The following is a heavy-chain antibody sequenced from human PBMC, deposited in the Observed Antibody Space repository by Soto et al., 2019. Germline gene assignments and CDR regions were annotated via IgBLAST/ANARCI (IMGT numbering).Heavy chain of an antibody. V-gene: IGHV4-59*01. CDR2: LYYGRSA. J-gene: IGHJ4*02. CDR3: ALRSMAVVPEY. CDR1: GDSISSYY. Sequence: QVQLQESGPGLVKPSETLSLTCAVSGDSISSYYCMWIRQPPGKGLESIGYLYYGRSANYNPSLKCQVTLSVDTATNQCSLTLSYMTAADTAVYYCALRSMAVVPEYWGQGTLVTVSS. D-gene: IGHD3-22*01.